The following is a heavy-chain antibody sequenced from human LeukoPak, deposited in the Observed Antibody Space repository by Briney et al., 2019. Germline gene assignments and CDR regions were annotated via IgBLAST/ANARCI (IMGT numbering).Heavy chain of an antibody. CDR1: GYTFTSYD. CDR3: ARGEGWYGHYYFDY. Sequence: ASVKVSCKASGYTFTSYDINWVRQATGQGLEWMGWMNPNSGNTGCAQKFQGRVTMTRNTSISTAYMELSSLRSEDTAVYYCARGEGWYGHYYFDYWGQGTLVTVSS. J-gene: IGHJ4*02. V-gene: IGHV1-8*01. D-gene: IGHD6-19*01. CDR2: MNPNSGNT.